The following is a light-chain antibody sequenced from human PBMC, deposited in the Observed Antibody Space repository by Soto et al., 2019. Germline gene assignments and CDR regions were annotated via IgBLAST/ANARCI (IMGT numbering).Light chain of an antibody. CDR1: QSVSSY. CDR2: DAS. Sequence: EIVLTQSPGTLSLSPGERATLSCRASQSVSSYLAWYQQKPGQAPMLLIYDASSSATSITDRFSGSGSGTDLTLTISRLEPEAFAVYYCQQSGSSPLTFGGGTPVEIK. CDR3: QQSGSSPLT. V-gene: IGKV3-20*01. J-gene: IGKJ4*01.